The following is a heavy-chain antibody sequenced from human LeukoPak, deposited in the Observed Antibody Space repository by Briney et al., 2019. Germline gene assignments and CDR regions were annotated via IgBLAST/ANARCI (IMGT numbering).Heavy chain of an antibody. J-gene: IGHJ4*02. CDR3: AKGSGYSSGFIDY. D-gene: IGHD6-19*01. CDR1: GFTFRSYT. CDR2: ISWNSGSI. Sequence: GGSLRLSCAGSGFTFRSYTMNWVRQAPGKGLEWVSGISWNSGSIGYADSVKGRFTISRDNAKNSLHLQMNSLRAEDTALYYCAKGSGYSSGFIDYWGQGTLVTVSS. V-gene: IGHV3-9*01.